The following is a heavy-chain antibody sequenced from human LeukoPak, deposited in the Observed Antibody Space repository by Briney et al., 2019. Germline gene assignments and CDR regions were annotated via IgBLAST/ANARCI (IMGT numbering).Heavy chain of an antibody. CDR2: INWNGERT. CDR1: GFTFDDYG. Sequence: PGGSLRLSCAASGFTFDDYGMSWVRQAPGKGLGWVSRINWNGERTVYADSVKGRFTISRDNAKNSLYLQMNSLRAEDTALYYCARDRRLRFLEWPLYYYYMDVWGKGTTVTVSS. J-gene: IGHJ6*03. D-gene: IGHD3-3*01. CDR3: ARDRRLRFLEWPLYYYYMDV. V-gene: IGHV3-20*04.